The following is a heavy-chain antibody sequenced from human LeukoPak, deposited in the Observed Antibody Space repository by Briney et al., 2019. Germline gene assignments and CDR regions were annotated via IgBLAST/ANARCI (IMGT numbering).Heavy chain of an antibody. D-gene: IGHD3-10*02. CDR1: GFTFKLYA. CDR3: AKDRGPYVGIDNNWFDP. Sequence: RAGGSRRLSCTASGFTFKLYAMTWVRQAPGKGLEWVSGIGGSGDGTHYTHSVKGRFTISRDNSKNTLYLQMSSLRAEDTAVYYCAKDRGPYVGIDNNWFDPWGQGTLVIVSS. CDR2: IGGSGDGT. V-gene: IGHV3-23*01. J-gene: IGHJ5*02.